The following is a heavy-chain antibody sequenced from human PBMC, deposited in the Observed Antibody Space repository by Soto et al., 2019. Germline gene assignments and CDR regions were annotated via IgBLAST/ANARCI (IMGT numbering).Heavy chain of an antibody. CDR2: IKSKTDGGTT. CDR3: TTDPSTPRDPDADNWFDP. CDR1: GFTFSNAW. Sequence: GGSLRLSCAASGFTFSNAWMSWVRQAPGKGLEWVGRIKSKTDGGTTDYAAPVKGRFTISRDDSKNTLYLQMNSLKTEDTAVYYCTTDPSTPRDPDADNWFDPWGQGTLVTVSS. D-gene: IGHD2-21*02. J-gene: IGHJ5*02. V-gene: IGHV3-15*01.